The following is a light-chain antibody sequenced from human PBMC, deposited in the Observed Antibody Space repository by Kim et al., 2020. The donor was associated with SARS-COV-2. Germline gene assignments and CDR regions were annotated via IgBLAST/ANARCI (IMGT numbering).Light chain of an antibody. CDR2: AAS. CDR3: QQSYSTPRMYT. V-gene: IGKV1-39*01. J-gene: IGKJ2*01. Sequence: DIQMTQAPSSLSASVGDRVTITCRASQSISSYLNWYQQKPGKAPKLLIYAASSLQSGVPSRFSGSGSGTDFTLTISSLHPEDFATYYCQQSYSTPRMYTFGQGTKLEI. CDR1: QSISSY.